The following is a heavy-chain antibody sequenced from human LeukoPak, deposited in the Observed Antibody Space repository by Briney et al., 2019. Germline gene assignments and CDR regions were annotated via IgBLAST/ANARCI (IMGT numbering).Heavy chain of an antibody. Sequence: SETLSLTCTVSGGSISSSSYYWGWIRQPPGKGLEWFGSIYYSGITYYNPSLKSRVTISVDTSKNQFSLKLSSVTAADTAVYYCAREAEIYYYGSGSYYGFDYWGQGTLVTVSS. D-gene: IGHD3-10*01. J-gene: IGHJ4*02. CDR3: AREAEIYYYGSGSYYGFDY. V-gene: IGHV4-39*07. CDR2: IYYSGIT. CDR1: GGSISSSSYY.